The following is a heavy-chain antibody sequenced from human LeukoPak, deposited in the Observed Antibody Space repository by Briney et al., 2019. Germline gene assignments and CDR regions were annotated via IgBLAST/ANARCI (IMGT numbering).Heavy chain of an antibody. CDR1: GFTFSSYA. V-gene: IGHV3-53*01. Sequence: PGGSLRLSCAASGFTFSSYAMSWVRQAPGKGLEWVSVIYSGGSTYYTDSVKGRFTISRDNSKNTLYLQMNSLRAEDTAVYYCARGGSGYSYYFDYWGQGTLVTVSS. D-gene: IGHD3-22*01. J-gene: IGHJ4*02. CDR3: ARGGSGYSYYFDY. CDR2: IYSGGST.